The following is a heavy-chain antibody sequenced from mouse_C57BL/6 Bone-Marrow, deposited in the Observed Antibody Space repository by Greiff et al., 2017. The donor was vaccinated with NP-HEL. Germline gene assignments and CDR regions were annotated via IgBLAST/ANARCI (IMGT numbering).Heavy chain of an antibody. Sequence: QVQLQQSGPELVKPGASVKISCKASGYTFSTSWMNWMKQRPGKGLEWIGRIYPGDGDTHYSGNFEGKASLTADKSSNSAYMQLSSLTSEDSGVYFCARGESWGAFLDYGGQGTTLTVSS. CDR1: GYTFSTSW. J-gene: IGHJ2*01. CDR2: IYPGDGDT. CDR3: ARGESWGAFLDY. D-gene: IGHD6-1*01. V-gene: IGHV1-82*01.